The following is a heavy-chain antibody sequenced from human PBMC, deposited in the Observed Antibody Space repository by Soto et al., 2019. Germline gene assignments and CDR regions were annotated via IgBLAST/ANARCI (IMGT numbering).Heavy chain of an antibody. D-gene: IGHD4-17*01. CDR1: GGTFSSYA. CDR3: AVTVTTHYGMDV. CDR2: IIHIFGTA. J-gene: IGHJ6*02. V-gene: IGHV1-69*01. Sequence: QVQLVQSGAEVKKPGSSVKVSCTASGGTFSSYAISWVRQAPGQGLEWMGGIIHIFGTANYAQKFQGRVTITADESTSTAYMELSSLRSEETAVYYCAVTVTTHYGMDVWGQGTTVTVSS.